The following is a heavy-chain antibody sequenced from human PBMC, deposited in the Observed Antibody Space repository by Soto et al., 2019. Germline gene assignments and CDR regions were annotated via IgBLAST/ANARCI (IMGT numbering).Heavy chain of an antibody. CDR1: GYTFTGYY. CDR2: INPNSGGT. J-gene: IGHJ4*02. D-gene: IGHD6-6*01. Sequence: ASVKVSCKASGYTFTGYYMHWVRQAPGQGLEWMGWINPNSGGTNYAQKFQGWVTMTRDTSISTAYMELSRLRSDDAAVYYCAAEIIAARRIDYWGQGTLVTVSS. CDR3: AAEIIAARRIDY. V-gene: IGHV1-2*04.